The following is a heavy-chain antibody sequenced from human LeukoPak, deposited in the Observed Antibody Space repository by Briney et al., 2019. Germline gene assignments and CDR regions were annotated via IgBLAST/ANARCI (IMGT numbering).Heavy chain of an antibody. J-gene: IGHJ4*02. Sequence: PSETLSLTCTVSGGSISSYYWSWIRQPPGKGLEWIGYIYYSGSTNYNPSLKSRVTMSVDTSKNQLSLKLTSVTAADTAVYYCARLHPGGSLDYWGQGTLVTVSS. V-gene: IGHV4-59*08. CDR1: GGSISSYY. CDR3: ARLHPGGSLDY. CDR2: IYYSGST. D-gene: IGHD1-14*01.